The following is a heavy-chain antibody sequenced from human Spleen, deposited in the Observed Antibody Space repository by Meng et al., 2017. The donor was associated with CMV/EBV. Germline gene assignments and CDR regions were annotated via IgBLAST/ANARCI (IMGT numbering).Heavy chain of an antibody. V-gene: IGHV3-30*01. J-gene: IGHJ6*02. D-gene: IGHD2-2*01. CDR2: ISYDGRNS. Sequence: GESLKISCAASGFTFSSHGMHWVRQAPGKGLEWVAVISYDGRNSHYADSAKGRFTISRDNFKNTLFLQMNSLRPEDTAVYYCARNRVSSIYYYYYYGMDVWGQGTTVTVSS. CDR1: GFTFSSHG. CDR3: ARNRVSSIYYYYYYGMDV.